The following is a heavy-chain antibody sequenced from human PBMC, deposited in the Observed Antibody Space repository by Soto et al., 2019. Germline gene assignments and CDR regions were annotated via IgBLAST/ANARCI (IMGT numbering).Heavy chain of an antibody. CDR3: AREVVAEYYYDSSGYYP. J-gene: IGHJ5*02. Sequence: QVQLVQSGAEVKKPGASVKVSCKASGYTFTSYYMHWVRQAPGQGLEWMGIINPSGGSTSYAQKFQGRVNMTRDTSTSTVYMELSSLRSEDTAVYYCAREVVAEYYYDSSGYYPWGQGTLVTVSS. CDR2: INPSGGST. V-gene: IGHV1-46*01. D-gene: IGHD3-22*01. CDR1: GYTFTSYY.